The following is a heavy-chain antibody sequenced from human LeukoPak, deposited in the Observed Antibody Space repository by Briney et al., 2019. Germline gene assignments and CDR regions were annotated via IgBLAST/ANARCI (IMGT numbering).Heavy chain of an antibody. V-gene: IGHV3-23*01. CDR3: AKIFSYNWDTSVRGAFDI. CDR2: ISGSGGNT. D-gene: IGHD1-20*01. CDR1: GFTFSRFA. Sequence: PGGSLRLSCAASGFTFSRFAMSWVRQAPGKGLEWVSGISGSGGNTHYANSVKGRFTISRDNSKNTLYVQMNSLRAEDTAVYYCAKIFSYNWDTSVRGAFDIWGQGTMVTVSS. J-gene: IGHJ3*02.